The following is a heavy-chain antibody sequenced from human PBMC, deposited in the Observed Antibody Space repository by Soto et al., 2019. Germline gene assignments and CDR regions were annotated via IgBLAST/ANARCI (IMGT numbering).Heavy chain of an antibody. V-gene: IGHV4-39*01. CDR3: ARHLGEGYFDY. CDR1: CDSIISSTYF. CDR2: IYYSGST. J-gene: IGHJ4*02. Sequence: SETLSLTCTVSCDSIISSTYFWGLVRQPPGKGLEWIGSIYYSGSTYYNPSLKSRVTISVDTSKNHFSLKLSSVTAADTAVYYCARHLGEGYFDYWGQGTLVTVS.